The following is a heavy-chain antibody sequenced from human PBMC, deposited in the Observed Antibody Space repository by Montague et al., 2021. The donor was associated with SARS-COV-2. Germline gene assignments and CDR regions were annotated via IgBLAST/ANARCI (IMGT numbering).Heavy chain of an antibody. J-gene: IGHJ4*02. CDR3: ARTPVSGYHGGFDY. V-gene: IGHV4-4*07. Sequence: SDTLSLTCTVSGGSISSYYWGWIRQHAGKGLEWIGRIFTSGTTNYSPPLKSRVTMSVDTSKNQFSLKLSSVTAADTAVYYCARTPVSGYHGGFDYWGQGTLVTVAS. CDR2: IFTSGTT. D-gene: IGHD5-18*01. CDR1: GGSISSYY.